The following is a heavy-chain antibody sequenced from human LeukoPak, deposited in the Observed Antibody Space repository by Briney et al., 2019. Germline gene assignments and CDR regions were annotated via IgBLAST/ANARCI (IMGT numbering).Heavy chain of an antibody. V-gene: IGHV1-69*13. J-gene: IGHJ5*02. CDR3: ARDPSYYYGSGVPGGGWFDP. Sequence: SVKVSCKASGGTFSSYAISWMRQAPGQGLEWMGGIIPIFGTANYAQKFQGRVTITADESTSTAYMELSSLRSEDTAVYYCARDPSYYYGSGVPGGGWFDPWGQGTLVTVSS. CDR2: IIPIFGTA. CDR1: GGTFSSYA. D-gene: IGHD3-10*01.